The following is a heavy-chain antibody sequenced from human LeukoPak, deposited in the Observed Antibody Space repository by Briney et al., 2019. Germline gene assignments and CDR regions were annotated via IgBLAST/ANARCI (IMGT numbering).Heavy chain of an antibody. V-gene: IGHV3-43*01. CDR2: IGWDGTNI. CDR3: TKDMEWGMDV. CDR1: GFTFDRHT. J-gene: IGHJ6*02. Sequence: PEGSLRLSCAASGFTFDRHTMYWVRQPPGKGPEWVSLIGWDGTNIDYADSVKGRFTISRDNSKNFVYLQMHSLRTEDTALYYCTKDMEWGMDVWGQGTTVIVSS. D-gene: IGHD3-3*01.